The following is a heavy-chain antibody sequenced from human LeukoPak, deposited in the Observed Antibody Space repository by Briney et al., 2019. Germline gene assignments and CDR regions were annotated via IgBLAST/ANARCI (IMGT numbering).Heavy chain of an antibody. J-gene: IGHJ4*02. CDR1: GGSISSSSNY. D-gene: IGHD1-20*01. CDR3: ARAYDWNEDYFDF. CDR2: LYYSGST. Sequence: SETLSLTYTVSGGSISSSSNYCGWIRQPPGKGLEWMGILYYSGSTYYNPSLKSRVTISVDTSKNQFSLRLTSVTAADTAFYYCARAYDWNEDYFDFWGQGTLVTVSS. V-gene: IGHV4-39*01.